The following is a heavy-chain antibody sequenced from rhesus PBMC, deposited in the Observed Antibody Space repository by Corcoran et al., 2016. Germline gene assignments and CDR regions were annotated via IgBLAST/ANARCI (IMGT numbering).Heavy chain of an antibody. D-gene: IGHD1-20*01. CDR3: VRDGYSWNNAFED. CDR1: GYSISSGYG. J-gene: IGHJ4*01. V-gene: IGHV4-127*01. Sequence: QVQLQESGPGLVKPSETLSLTCAVSGYSISSGYGWGWVRQPPGKGLEWIVYIYGSTTSTNYNPSLKSRFTISKATSKIQFSLKLSSVTAADTAVYYCVRDGYSWNNAFEDWGQGVLVTVSS. CDR2: IYGSTTST.